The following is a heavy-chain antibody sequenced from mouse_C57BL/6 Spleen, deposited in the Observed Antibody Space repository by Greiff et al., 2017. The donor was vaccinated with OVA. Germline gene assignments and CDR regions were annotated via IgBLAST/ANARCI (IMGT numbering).Heavy chain of an antibody. Sequence: QVQLQQPGAELVRPGSSVKLSCKASGYTFTSYWMHWVKQRPIQGLEWIGNIDPSDSETHYNQKFKDKATLTIDKSASTAYMPLSNLTSEDSAVYYCARLENWYFDVWGTGTTVTVSS. CDR1: GYTFTSYW. V-gene: IGHV1-52*01. CDR2: IDPSDSET. CDR3: ARLENWYFDV. J-gene: IGHJ1*03.